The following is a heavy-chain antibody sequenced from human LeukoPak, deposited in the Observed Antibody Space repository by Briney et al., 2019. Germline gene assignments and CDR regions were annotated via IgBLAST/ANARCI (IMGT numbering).Heavy chain of an antibody. Sequence: GGSLRLSCAASGFTFSSYAMSWVSQAPGKGLEWVSGISGSGDNTYYADSVKGRFTISRDNSKNTLYVQVNSLGTEDTAAYYCAKGSYYDSSGSFYFDYWGQGTLVTVSS. CDR2: ISGSGDNT. CDR1: GFTFSSYA. CDR3: AKGSYYDSSGSFYFDY. V-gene: IGHV3-23*01. D-gene: IGHD3-22*01. J-gene: IGHJ4*02.